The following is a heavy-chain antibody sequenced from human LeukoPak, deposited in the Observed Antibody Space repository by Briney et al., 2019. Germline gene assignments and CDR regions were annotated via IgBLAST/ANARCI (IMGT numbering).Heavy chain of an antibody. J-gene: IGHJ4*02. CDR2: ISGSGGST. Sequence: GGSLRLSCAASGFTFSSYAMSWVRQAPGKGLEWVSGISGSGGSTYYADSVKGRFTISRDNSKNTLYLQMNSLRAEDTAVYYCAKHRRYSSSWSYDDWGQGTLVTVSS. D-gene: IGHD6-13*01. CDR1: GFTFSSYA. CDR3: AKHRRYSSSWSYDD. V-gene: IGHV3-23*01.